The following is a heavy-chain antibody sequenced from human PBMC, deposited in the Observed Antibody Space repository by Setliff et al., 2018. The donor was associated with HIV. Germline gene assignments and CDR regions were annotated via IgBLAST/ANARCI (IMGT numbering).Heavy chain of an antibody. J-gene: IGHJ3*01. V-gene: IGHV4-39*07. CDR2: IYFRGSA. D-gene: IGHD4-17*01. CDR1: GGSISSKDHY. CDR3: ARVQMAYAAFDV. Sequence: PSETLSLTCTVSGGSISSKDHYWGWIWQSPGKGLEWIATIYFRGSAYYNPSLRSRVTISVDTSKNQFSLKLSSVTAADTAVYYCARVQMAYAAFDVWGQGTMVTVSS.